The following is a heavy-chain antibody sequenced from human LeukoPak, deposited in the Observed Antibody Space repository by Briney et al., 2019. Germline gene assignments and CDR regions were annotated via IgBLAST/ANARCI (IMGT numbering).Heavy chain of an antibody. D-gene: IGHD4-17*01. CDR3: ARDDTRNTVTTPYYYYGMDV. J-gene: IGHJ6*02. CDR2: ISSSSSYI. CDR1: GFTFSSYS. V-gene: IGHV3-21*01. Sequence: PGGSLRLSCAASGFTFSSYSMNWVRQAPGKGLEWVSSISSSSSYIYYADSVKGRFTISRDNAKNTLYLQMNSLRAEDTAVYYCARDDTRNTVTTPYYYYGMDVWGQGTTVTVSS.